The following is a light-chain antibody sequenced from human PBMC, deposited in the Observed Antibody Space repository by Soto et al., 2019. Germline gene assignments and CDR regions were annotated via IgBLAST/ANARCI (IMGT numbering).Light chain of an antibody. CDR1: QSISSN. V-gene: IGKV3-15*01. Sequence: EIVMTQSPATLSVSPGARVTLSCRASQSISSNLAWYQQKPGQAPSLLMYGTSTRATGIPARFSGSGSGTEFTLTISSPQSEDFAVYYCQQYNTWYSITFGQGTRL. CDR3: QQYNTWYSIT. J-gene: IGKJ5*01. CDR2: GTS.